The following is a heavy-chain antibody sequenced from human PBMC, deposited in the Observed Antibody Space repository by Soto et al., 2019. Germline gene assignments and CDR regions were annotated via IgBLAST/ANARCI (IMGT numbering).Heavy chain of an antibody. D-gene: IGHD1-1*01. J-gene: IGHJ3*02. V-gene: IGHV3-23*01. CDR2: ILVGGST. CDR3: AKETATSGGAFEI. CDR1: GFICSSYD. Sequence: GGSLRLSCAVSGFICSSYDMSWVRQAPGKGLEWVSTILVGGSTHYEDSVKGRFTISRDTSKNTVYLQMNSLTAGDTAFYYCAKETATSGGAFEIYGQGEMVTVSS.